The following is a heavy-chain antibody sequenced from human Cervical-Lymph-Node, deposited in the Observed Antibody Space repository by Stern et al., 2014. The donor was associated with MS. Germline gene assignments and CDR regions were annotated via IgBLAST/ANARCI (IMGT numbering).Heavy chain of an antibody. CDR1: GYTFTSYG. Sequence: QVQLVQSGAEVKKPGASVKVSCKASGYTFTSYGISWVRQAPGQGLEWMGWISAYNGNTNYAQKLQGRVTMTTDTSTRTAYMELRSLRSDDTAVYYCARDLRVYGDYVPSGYWGQGTLVTVSS. J-gene: IGHJ4*02. D-gene: IGHD4-17*01. CDR3: ARDLRVYGDYVPSGY. V-gene: IGHV1-18*01. CDR2: ISAYNGNT.